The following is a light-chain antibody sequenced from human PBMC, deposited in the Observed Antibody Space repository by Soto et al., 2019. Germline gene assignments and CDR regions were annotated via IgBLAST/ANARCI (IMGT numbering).Light chain of an antibody. CDR3: CSYASSTTFL. V-gene: IGLV2-23*02. Sequence: QSALTQPASVSGSPGQSITISCTGTSSDVGSYDLVSWYQQHPGKAPKLMIHEASKRPSGVSNRFSGSKSGNTASLTISGLQAEDEADYYCCSYASSTTFLFGGGTKLTVL. CDR2: EAS. CDR1: SSDVGSYDL. J-gene: IGLJ2*01.